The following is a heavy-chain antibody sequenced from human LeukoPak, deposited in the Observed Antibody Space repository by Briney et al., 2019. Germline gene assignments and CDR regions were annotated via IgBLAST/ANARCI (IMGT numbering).Heavy chain of an antibody. Sequence: PGGSLRLSCAASGFTFNTYAMSWVRQAPGKGLEWVSAISDSGGSAYYADSVKGRFTISRDTSKNTLYLQMNSLRAEDTAVYYCARASHEGLRFLEWLSYQYYYYYMDVWGKGTTVTVSS. D-gene: IGHD3-3*01. J-gene: IGHJ6*03. CDR3: ARASHEGLRFLEWLSYQYYYYYMDV. CDR2: ISDSGGSA. V-gene: IGHV3-23*01. CDR1: GFTFNTYA.